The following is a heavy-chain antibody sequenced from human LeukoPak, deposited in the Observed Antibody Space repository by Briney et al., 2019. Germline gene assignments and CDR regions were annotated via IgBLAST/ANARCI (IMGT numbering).Heavy chain of an antibody. V-gene: IGHV4-59*01. Sequence: RSSETLSLTCTVSAVSISSYYWSLIRQPPGKGLEWIGYIYCSGSTNYNPSLKSRVTISVDTSKNQFSLKLSSVTAADTAVYYCARVGGSGSYYYAMDVWGQGTTVTVSS. CDR2: IYCSGST. CDR1: AVSISSYY. CDR3: ARVGGSGSYYYAMDV. J-gene: IGHJ6*02. D-gene: IGHD3-10*01.